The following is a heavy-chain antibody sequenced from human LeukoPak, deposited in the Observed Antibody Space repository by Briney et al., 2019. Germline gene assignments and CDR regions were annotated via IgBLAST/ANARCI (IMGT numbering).Heavy chain of an antibody. D-gene: IGHD6-19*01. J-gene: IGHJ4*02. Sequence: GGSQRLFCAASGFTFSSYAMSWVRQAPGKGLEWVSAISGSGGSTYYADSVKARFTISRDNSKNTLYLQMNSLRAEDTAVYYCAKYSEQWLVRRYFDYWGQGTLVTVSS. V-gene: IGHV3-23*01. CDR2: ISGSGGST. CDR3: AKYSEQWLVRRYFDY. CDR1: GFTFSSYA.